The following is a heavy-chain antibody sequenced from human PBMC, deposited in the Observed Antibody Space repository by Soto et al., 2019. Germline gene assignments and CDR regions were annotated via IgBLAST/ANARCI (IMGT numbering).Heavy chain of an antibody. J-gene: IGHJ4*02. V-gene: IGHV2-5*02. CDR2: IYWDDDK. D-gene: IGHD5-12*01. CDR1: GFSLSTSGVG. CDR3: AHVYGGYDNFDY. Sequence: ITLKESGPTLVKPTQTLTLTCTFSGFSLSTSGVGVGWIRQPPGKALECLALIYWDDDKRYSPSLKSRHTITKDTAKNQVVLTMTNTDPVDTATYYCAHVYGGYDNFDYWGQGTLVTVSS.